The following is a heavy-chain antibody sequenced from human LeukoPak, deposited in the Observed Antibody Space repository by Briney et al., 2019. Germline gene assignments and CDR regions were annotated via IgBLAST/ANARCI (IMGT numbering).Heavy chain of an antibody. D-gene: IGHD6-6*01. CDR2: IIPIFGTA. V-gene: IGHV1-69*13. Sequence: SVKVSCKASGGTFSSYAISWVRQAPGQGLEWMGGIIPIFGTANYAQKFQGRVTITADESTSTAYMELSSLRSDDTAVYYCARDSSSSLYYYYGMDVWGQGTTVTVSS. CDR1: GGTFSSYA. CDR3: ARDSSSSLYYYYGMDV. J-gene: IGHJ6*02.